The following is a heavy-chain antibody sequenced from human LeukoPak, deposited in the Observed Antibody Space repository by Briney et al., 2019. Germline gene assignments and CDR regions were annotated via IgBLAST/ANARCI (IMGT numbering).Heavy chain of an antibody. V-gene: IGHV1-46*04. CDR3: ARGLDSSGWSYFEY. CDR1: GYTFISYY. D-gene: IGHD6-19*01. CDR2: INPSDGRT. J-gene: IGHJ4*02. Sequence: ASVKVSCKASGYTFISYYIHWMRQAPGQGPEWMGVINPSDGRTRYAQKLQGRVTMTRDTSASTLYMDLSSLRSEDTAVYYCARGLDSSGWSYFEYWGQGTLVTVSS.